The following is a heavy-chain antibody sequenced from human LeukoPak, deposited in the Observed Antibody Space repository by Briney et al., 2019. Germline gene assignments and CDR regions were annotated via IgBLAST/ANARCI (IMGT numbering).Heavy chain of an antibody. CDR3: ARDSIYCGGDCYSEFVDY. CDR1: GYTFTGYY. Sequence: ASVKVSCKASGYTFTGYYMHWVQQAPGQGLEWMGWINPNNGGTNYAQKFQGRVTMTRDTSISTTYMELSRLRSDDTAVYYCARDSIYCGGDCYSEFVDYWGQGTLVTVSS. J-gene: IGHJ4*02. CDR2: INPNNGGT. D-gene: IGHD2-21*02. V-gene: IGHV1-2*02.